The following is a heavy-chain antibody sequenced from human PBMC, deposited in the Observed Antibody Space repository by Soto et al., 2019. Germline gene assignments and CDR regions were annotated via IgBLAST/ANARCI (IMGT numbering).Heavy chain of an antibody. CDR2: FDPEDGET. CDR1: GYTLTELS. CDR3: ATVFKVAKGLWLIPYYFDY. J-gene: IGHJ4*02. D-gene: IGHD5-18*01. V-gene: IGHV1-24*01. Sequence: QVQLVQSGAEVKKPGASVKVSCKVSGYTLTELSMHWVRQAPGKGLEWMGGFDPEDGETIYAQKFQGRVTMTEDTSTDTAYMELSSLRSEDTAVYYCATVFKVAKGLWLIPYYFDYWGQGTLVTVSS.